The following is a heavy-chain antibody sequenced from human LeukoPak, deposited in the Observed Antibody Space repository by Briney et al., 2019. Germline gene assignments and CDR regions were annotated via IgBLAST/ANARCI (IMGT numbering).Heavy chain of an antibody. V-gene: IGHV4-30-4*01. CDR3: ARDRLGDYFDY. J-gene: IGHJ4*02. Sequence: SQTLSLTCTVSGGSISSGDYYWSWIRQPPGKGLDWIGYIYYSGSTYYNPSLKSRVTISVDTSKNQFSLKLSSVTAADTAVYYCARDRLGDYFDYWGQGTLVTVSS. CDR2: IYYSGST. CDR1: GGSISSGDYY. D-gene: IGHD3-16*01.